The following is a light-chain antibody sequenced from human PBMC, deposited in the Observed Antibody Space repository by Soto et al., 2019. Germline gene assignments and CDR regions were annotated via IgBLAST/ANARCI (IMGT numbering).Light chain of an antibody. CDR1: SSDVGSYNL. V-gene: IGLV2-23*01. J-gene: IGLJ1*01. CDR3: CSYAGSSTPYV. Sequence: QSALTQPASVSGSPGQSITISCAGTSSDVGSYNLVSWYQQHPGKAPKLMIYEGSKRPPGVSNRFSGSKSGNTASLTISGLQAEDEADYYCCSYAGSSTPYVFGTGTKVTVL. CDR2: EGS.